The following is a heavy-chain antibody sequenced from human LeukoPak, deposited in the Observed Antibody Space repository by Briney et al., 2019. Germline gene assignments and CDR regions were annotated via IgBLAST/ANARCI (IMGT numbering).Heavy chain of an antibody. J-gene: IGHJ4*02. CDR1: GGAISNTNW. Sequence: SETLSLTCGVSGGAISNTNWWTWVRQPPGKGLEWIGEVNLQGSTNYNPSLKSRVAISVDKSENHISLKLTSVTAADTAVYYRATEGGPYRPLDYSGQGTLVTVAS. V-gene: IGHV4-4*02. CDR2: VNLQGST. CDR3: ATEGGPYRPLDY.